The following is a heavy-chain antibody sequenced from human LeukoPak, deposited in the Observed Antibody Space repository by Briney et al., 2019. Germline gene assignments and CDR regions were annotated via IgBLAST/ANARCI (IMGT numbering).Heavy chain of an antibody. CDR3: AKEEGYIYGLLDY. J-gene: IGHJ4*02. CDR1: DFIFGSCA. CDR2: ISGSGGTT. V-gene: IGHV3-23*01. D-gene: IGHD5-18*01. Sequence: PGGSLRLSCAASDFIFGSCAMTWVRQAPGKGLEWVSSISGSGGTTYYADSVKGRFTISRDNSKNTLYLQMNSLRAEDAAVYYCAKEEGYIYGLLDYWGQGTLVSVSS.